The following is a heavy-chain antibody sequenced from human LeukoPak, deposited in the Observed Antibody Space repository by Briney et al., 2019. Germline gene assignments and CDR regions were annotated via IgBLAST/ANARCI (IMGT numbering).Heavy chain of an antibody. CDR2: INHSGST. CDR3: ARGDSDFWSGYQFDY. J-gene: IGHJ4*02. Sequence: SETLSLTCAVYGGSFSGYYWSWIRQPPGKGLEWIGEINHSGSTNYNPSLKSRVTMSVDTSKNQFSLKLSSVTAADTAVYYCARGDSDFWSGYQFDYWGQGTLVTVSS. V-gene: IGHV4-34*01. CDR1: GGSFSGYY. D-gene: IGHD3-3*01.